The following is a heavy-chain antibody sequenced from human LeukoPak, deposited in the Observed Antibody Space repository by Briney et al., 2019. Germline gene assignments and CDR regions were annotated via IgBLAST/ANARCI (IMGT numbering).Heavy chain of an antibody. D-gene: IGHD2-2*02. Sequence: GGSLRLSCAASGFTFSDYYMSWVRQAPGKGLEWVSVIYSGGSTYYADSVKGRFTISSDNSKNTLYLQMNSLRAEDTAVYYCARGKAGRWVVPAAIPLDYWGQGTLVTVSS. CDR3: ARGKAGRWVVPAAIPLDY. CDR1: GFTFSDYY. V-gene: IGHV3-53*01. J-gene: IGHJ4*02. CDR2: IYSGGST.